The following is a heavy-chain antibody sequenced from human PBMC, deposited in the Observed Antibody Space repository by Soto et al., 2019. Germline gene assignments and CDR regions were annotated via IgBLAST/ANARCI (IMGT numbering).Heavy chain of an antibody. Sequence: PSETLSLTCTVSGGSISSYYWSWIRQPPGKGLEWIGYIHYSGSTNYNPSLKSRVTISVDTSKNQFSLKVSSMTAADTAVYYCAREVTPRIAAAGPEFDYWGQGTLVTVSS. CDR3: AREVTPRIAAAGPEFDY. CDR2: IHYSGST. J-gene: IGHJ4*02. CDR1: GGSISSYY. V-gene: IGHV4-59*01. D-gene: IGHD6-13*01.